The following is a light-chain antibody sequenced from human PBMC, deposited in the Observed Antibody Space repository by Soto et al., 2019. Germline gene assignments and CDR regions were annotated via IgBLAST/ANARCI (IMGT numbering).Light chain of an antibody. CDR3: LQHYNSPLT. J-gene: IGKJ3*01. V-gene: IGKV1-6*01. Sequence: AIQMTQSPSSLSASVGDRVTITCRARQGIRNDLGWYQQKPGKAPKLLIYAASSLQSGVPSRFSGSGSGTDFTLTISSLPPEDFETYYCLQHYNSPLTFGPGTKVDIK. CDR1: QGIRND. CDR2: AAS.